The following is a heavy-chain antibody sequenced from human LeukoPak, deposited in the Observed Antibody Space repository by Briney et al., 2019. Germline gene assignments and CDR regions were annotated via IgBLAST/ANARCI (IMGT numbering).Heavy chain of an antibody. CDR1: GGSISSSSYY. J-gene: IGHJ4*02. V-gene: IGHV4-39*01. CDR3: ARQSSSGENYFDY. D-gene: IGHD6-19*01. Sequence: SETLSLTCIVSGGSISSSSYYWGWIRQPPGKGLEWIGSIFYRGTAYYNPSLKSRVTISVDTSKNQFSLNLISVTAADTAVYYCARQSSSGENYFDYWGQGTLVTVSS. CDR2: IFYRGTA.